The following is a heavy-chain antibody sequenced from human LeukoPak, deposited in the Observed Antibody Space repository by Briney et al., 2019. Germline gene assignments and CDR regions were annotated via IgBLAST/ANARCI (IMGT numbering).Heavy chain of an antibody. CDR2: MNPNSGNT. J-gene: IGHJ4*02. Sequence: GASVKVSCKASGYTFTSYDINWVRQATGQGLEWMGWMNPNSGNTGYAQKFQGRVTITRNTSISTAYMELSSLRSEDTAVYYCSIAYYDYVWGSYRFDYWGQGTLVTVSS. CDR1: GYTFTSYD. D-gene: IGHD3-16*02. V-gene: IGHV1-8*03. CDR3: SIAYYDYVWGSYRFDY.